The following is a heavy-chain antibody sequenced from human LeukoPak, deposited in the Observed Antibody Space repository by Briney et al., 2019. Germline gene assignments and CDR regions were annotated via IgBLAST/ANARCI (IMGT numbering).Heavy chain of an antibody. CDR2: IYYSGST. CDR1: GGSISSYY. Sequence: PSETLSLTCTVSGGSISSYYWSWIRQPPGKGLEWIGYIYYSGSTNYNPSLKSRVTISVDTSKNQFSLKLSSVTAADTAVYYCARSRVYSYGYGSALGYWGQGTLVTVSS. V-gene: IGHV4-59*12. CDR3: ARSRVYSYGYGSALGY. D-gene: IGHD5-18*01. J-gene: IGHJ4*02.